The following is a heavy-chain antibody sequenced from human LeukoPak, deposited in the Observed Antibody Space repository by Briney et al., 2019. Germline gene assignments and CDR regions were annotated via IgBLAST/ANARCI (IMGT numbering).Heavy chain of an antibody. CDR1: GFTFSSYS. CDR3: ARGSKQRGYYYYYYMDV. V-gene: IGHV4-39*07. J-gene: IGHJ6*03. CDR2: VYYSGST. Sequence: GSLRLSCAASGFTFSSYSMNWVRQPPGKGLEWIGSVYYSGSTYYNPSLKSRVTISVDTSKNQFSLKLSSVTAADTAVYYCARGSKQRGYYYYYYMDVWGKGTTVTVSS. D-gene: IGHD5-18*01.